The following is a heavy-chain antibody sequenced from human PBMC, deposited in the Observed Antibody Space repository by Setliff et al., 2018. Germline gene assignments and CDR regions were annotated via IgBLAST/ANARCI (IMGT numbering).Heavy chain of an antibody. CDR1: GFTFSGYA. D-gene: IGHD4-4*01. Sequence: GESLKISCAASGFTFSGYAMSWVRQAPGKGLEWVSAISASGAIYYADSVKGRFTVSRDNSKNTLHLQMNSLRAEDTAVYYCAKDTGYYFDYWGQGALVTVS. CDR2: ISASGAI. J-gene: IGHJ4*02. CDR3: AKDTGYYFDY. V-gene: IGHV3-23*01.